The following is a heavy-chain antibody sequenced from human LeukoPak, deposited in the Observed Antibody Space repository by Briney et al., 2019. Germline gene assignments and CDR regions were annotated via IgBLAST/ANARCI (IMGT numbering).Heavy chain of an antibody. V-gene: IGHV3-48*02. CDR2: ISSSSSTI. Sequence: GGSLRLSCAASGFTFSSYEMNWVRQAPGKGLEWVSYISSSSSTIYYADSVKGRFTISRDNAKNSLYLHMNSLRDEDTAVYYCARGSGSYYGYWGQGTLVTVSS. D-gene: IGHD1-26*01. J-gene: IGHJ4*02. CDR1: GFTFSSYE. CDR3: ARGSGSYYGY.